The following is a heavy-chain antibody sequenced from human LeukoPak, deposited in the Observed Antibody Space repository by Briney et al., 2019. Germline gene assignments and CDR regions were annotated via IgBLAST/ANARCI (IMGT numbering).Heavy chain of an antibody. J-gene: IGHJ4*02. CDR2: IYYSGCT. V-gene: IGHV4-59*01. Sequence: SETLSLTCTVSGGSISSYYWSWIRQPPGKGLEWIGYIYYSGCTNYNPSLKSRVTISVDTSKNQFSLKLSSVTAADTAVYYCARAKLLRFDYWGQGTLVTVSS. CDR1: GGSISSYY. CDR3: ARAKLLRFDY. D-gene: IGHD1-26*01.